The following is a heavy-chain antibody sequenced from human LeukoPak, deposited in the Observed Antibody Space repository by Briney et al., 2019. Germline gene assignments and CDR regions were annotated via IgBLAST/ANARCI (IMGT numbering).Heavy chain of an antibody. Sequence: ASVKVSCKASGYTFTGYYMHWVRQAPGQGLEWMGWINPNSGGTNYAQKFQGRATMTRDTSISTAYMELSRLRSDDTAVYYCARDGPGYYDSSGYPNWFDPWGQGTLVTVSS. CDR3: ARDGPGYYDSSGYPNWFDP. V-gene: IGHV1-2*02. D-gene: IGHD3-22*01. J-gene: IGHJ5*02. CDR2: INPNSGGT. CDR1: GYTFTGYY.